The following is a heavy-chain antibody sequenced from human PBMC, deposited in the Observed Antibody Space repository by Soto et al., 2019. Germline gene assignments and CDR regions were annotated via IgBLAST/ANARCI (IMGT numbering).Heavy chain of an antibody. CDR3: AKTVVSAALLYYFGN. Sequence: GVLRLSCAASGFTFSSYAMSWVRQAPGKGLEWVSAISGSGGSTYYADSVKGRFTISRDNSKNTLYLQMNSLRAEDTAVYYCAKTVVSAALLYYFGNRGQGTLGPVSS. J-gene: IGHJ4*02. CDR1: GFTFSSYA. V-gene: IGHV3-23*01. D-gene: IGHD2-2*01. CDR2: ISGSGGST.